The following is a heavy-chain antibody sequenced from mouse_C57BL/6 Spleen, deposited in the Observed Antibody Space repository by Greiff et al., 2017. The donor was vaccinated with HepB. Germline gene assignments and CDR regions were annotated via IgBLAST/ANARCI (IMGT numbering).Heavy chain of an antibody. CDR3: ARWDYDYDLYAMDY. CDR2: INPSNGGT. D-gene: IGHD2-4*01. V-gene: IGHV1-53*01. J-gene: IGHJ4*01. CDR1: GYTFTSYW. Sequence: QVHVKQSGTELVKPGASVKLSCKASGYTFTSYWMHWVKQRPGQGLEWIGNINPSNGGTNYNEKFKSKATLTVDKSSSTAYMQLSSLTSEDSAVYYCARWDYDYDLYAMDYWGQGTSVTVSS.